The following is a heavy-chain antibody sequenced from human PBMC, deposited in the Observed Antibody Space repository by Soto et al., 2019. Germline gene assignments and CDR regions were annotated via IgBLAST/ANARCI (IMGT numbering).Heavy chain of an antibody. CDR2: IYHSGST. V-gene: IGHV4-4*02. D-gene: IGHD3-22*01. Sequence: VQLVESGGGLVHPGGSLRLSCAASGFTFSSYSMNWVRQAPGKGLEWIGYIYHSGSTYYNPSLKSRVTISVDRSKNQFSLKLSSVTAADTAVYYCARGGYYYDSSGYYYHDAFDIWGQGTMVTVSS. J-gene: IGHJ3*02. CDR1: GFTFSSYSM. CDR3: ARGGYYYDSSGYYYHDAFDI.